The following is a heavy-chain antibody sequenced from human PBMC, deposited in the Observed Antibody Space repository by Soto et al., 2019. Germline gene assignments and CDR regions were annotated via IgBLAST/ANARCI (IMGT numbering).Heavy chain of an antibody. V-gene: IGHV1-8*01. CDR2: MNPNSGNT. CDR1: GYTFTSYD. CDR3: AILRRGPRGYYYYGMDV. D-gene: IGHD4-17*01. J-gene: IGHJ6*02. Sequence: QVQLVQSGAEVKKPGASVKVSCKASGYTFTSYDINWVRQATGQGLEWMGWMNPNSGNTGYAQKFQGRVTMTRNTSISTAYMELSSLRSEDTAVYYCAILRRGPRGYYYYGMDVWGQGTTVTVSS.